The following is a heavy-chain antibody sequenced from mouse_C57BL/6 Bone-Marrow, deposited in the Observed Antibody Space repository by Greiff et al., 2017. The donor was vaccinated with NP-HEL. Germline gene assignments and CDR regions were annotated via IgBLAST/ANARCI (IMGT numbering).Heavy chain of an antibody. CDR3: ARLDAMDC. Sequence: EVQRVESGGGLVQPGGSLKLSCAASGFTFSDYYMYWVRQTPAKRLEWVAYIINGGGSTYYPDSVKGRFSISRDNAKNTLYLQMSHLKSEDTAMYYCARLDAMDCWGQGTSVTVSS. CDR2: IINGGGST. CDR1: GFTFSDYY. V-gene: IGHV5-12*01. J-gene: IGHJ4*01.